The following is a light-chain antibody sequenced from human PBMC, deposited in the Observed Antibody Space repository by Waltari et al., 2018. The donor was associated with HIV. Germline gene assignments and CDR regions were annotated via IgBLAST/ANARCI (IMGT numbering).Light chain of an antibody. Sequence: IQMTQSPSSLSASVGDRVTITCQASQDINNFLNWYQQRPGQAPKLLIYDASNLETGVPSRFSGSGSGTDFTFTINSLQPEDIATYYCQQQDGFPPYTFGQGTKV. CDR2: DAS. J-gene: IGKJ2*01. CDR1: QDINNF. CDR3: QQQDGFPPYT. V-gene: IGKV1-33*01.